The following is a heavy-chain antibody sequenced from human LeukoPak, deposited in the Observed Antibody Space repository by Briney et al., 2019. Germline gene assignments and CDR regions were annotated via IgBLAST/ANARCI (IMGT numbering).Heavy chain of an antibody. J-gene: IGHJ4*02. CDR3: ARAIGYCSSTSCYTYDY. CDR1: GGSISSGGYY. Sequence: PSEALSLTCTVSGGSISSGGYYWSWIRQHPGKGLEWIGYIYYSGSTYYNPSLKSRVTISVDTSKNQFSLKLSSVTAADTAVYYCARAIGYCSSTSCYTYDYWGQGTLVTVSS. V-gene: IGHV4-31*03. CDR2: IYYSGST. D-gene: IGHD2-2*02.